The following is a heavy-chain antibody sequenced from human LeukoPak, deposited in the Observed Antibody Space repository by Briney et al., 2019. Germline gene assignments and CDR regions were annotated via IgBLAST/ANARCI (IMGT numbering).Heavy chain of an antibody. J-gene: IGHJ4*02. V-gene: IGHV1-2*02. CDR3: ATGYYYDSSGYSDY. CDR2: INPNSGGT. CDR1: GYTFTGYY. D-gene: IGHD3-22*01. Sequence: ASVKVSCKASGYTFTGYYMHWVRQAPGQGLEWMGWINPNSGGTNYAQKFQGRVTMTRDTSISTAYMELSRLRSDDTAVYYCATGYYYDSSGYSDYWGQGTLVTVSS.